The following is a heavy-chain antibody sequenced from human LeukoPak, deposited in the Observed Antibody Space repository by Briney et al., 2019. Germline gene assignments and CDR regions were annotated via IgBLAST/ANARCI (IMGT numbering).Heavy chain of an antibody. J-gene: IGHJ5*02. CDR3: ARDPYGDYLRFDP. CDR2: IYYSGST. Sequence: SETLALTCTVSGGSISSYYWSWIRQPPGKGLEWIGYIYYSGSTNYNPSLKSRVTISVDTSKNQFSLKLSSVTAADTAVYYCARDPYGDYLRFDPWGQGTLVTVSS. V-gene: IGHV4-59*12. CDR1: GGSISSYY. D-gene: IGHD4-17*01.